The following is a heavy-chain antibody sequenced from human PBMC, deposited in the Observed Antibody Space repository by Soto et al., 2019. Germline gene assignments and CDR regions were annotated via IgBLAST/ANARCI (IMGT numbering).Heavy chain of an antibody. CDR3: ASPVTTDLGFDH. V-gene: IGHV3-30-3*01. CDR1: GFTFSSYA. D-gene: IGHD4-17*01. Sequence: PGGSQRLSCAASGFTFSSYAMHWVRQAPGKGLEWVAVISYDGSNKYYADSVKGRFTISRDNSKNTLYLQMNSLRAEDTAVYYCASPVTTDLGFDHWGQGTLVTVSP. CDR2: ISYDGSNK. J-gene: IGHJ4*02.